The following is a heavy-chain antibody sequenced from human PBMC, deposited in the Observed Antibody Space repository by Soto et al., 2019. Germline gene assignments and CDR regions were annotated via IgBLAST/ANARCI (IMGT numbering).Heavy chain of an antibody. J-gene: IGHJ5*02. Sequence: QVQLVESGGGVVQPGRSLRLSCAASGFTFSSYGMHWVRQAPGKGLEWVAVISYDGSKKYYADSVKGRFTISRDNSKNTLYLQMNSLRAEDTAVYYCAKDSLLWFGGGWFDPWGQGTLVTVSS. D-gene: IGHD3-10*01. CDR3: AKDSLLWFGGGWFDP. CDR1: GFTFSSYG. V-gene: IGHV3-30*18. CDR2: ISYDGSKK.